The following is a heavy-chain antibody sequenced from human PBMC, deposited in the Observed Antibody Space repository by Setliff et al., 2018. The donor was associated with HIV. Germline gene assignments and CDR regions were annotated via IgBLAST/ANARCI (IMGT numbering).Heavy chain of an antibody. CDR3: AAVPWGHSSLIIDH. D-gene: IGHD3-16*01. Sequence: VKVSCKASGGTFSSHAISWVRQAPGQGLEWMGGIIPIFGTANYAQKFQGRVTITADESTSTAYMELSSLRSEDTAVYYCAAVPWGHSSLIIDHWGQGTPVTVSS. CDR1: GGTFSSHA. J-gene: IGHJ4*02. V-gene: IGHV1-69*13. CDR2: IIPIFGTA.